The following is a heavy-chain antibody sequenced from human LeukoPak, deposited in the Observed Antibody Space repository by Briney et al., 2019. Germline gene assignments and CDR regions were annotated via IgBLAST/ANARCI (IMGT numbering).Heavy chain of an antibody. Sequence: SSETLSLTCNVSGGSISSNDHYWNWIRQPPGKGLEWIGCIYDSGNTYYKPSLKSRVTVSVDTSKNQFSLTLSSVTAADTAVYYCARDLGATFGGVIVIRDAFDIWGQGTMVTVSS. CDR3: ARDLGATFGGVIVIRDAFDI. CDR2: IYDSGNT. V-gene: IGHV4-30-4*01. D-gene: IGHD3-16*02. J-gene: IGHJ3*02. CDR1: GGSISSNDHY.